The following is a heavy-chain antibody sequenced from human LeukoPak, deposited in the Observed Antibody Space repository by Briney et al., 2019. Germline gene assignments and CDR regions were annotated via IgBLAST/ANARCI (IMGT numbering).Heavy chain of an antibody. CDR2: IYHSGST. V-gene: IGHV4-4*02. CDR1: GGSISSSNW. CDR3: ARTDSSGYYYNFDAFDI. J-gene: IGHJ3*02. D-gene: IGHD3-22*01. Sequence: SETLSLTCAVSGGSISSSNWWSWVRQPPGKGLEWIGEIYHSGSTNYNPSLKSRVTISVDKSKNQFSLKLSSVTAADTAVYYCARTDSSGYYYNFDAFDIWGQGTMVTVSS.